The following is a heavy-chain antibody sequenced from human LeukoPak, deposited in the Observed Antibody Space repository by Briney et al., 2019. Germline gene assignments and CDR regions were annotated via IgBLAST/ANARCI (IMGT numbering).Heavy chain of an antibody. V-gene: IGHV4-38-2*02. CDR3: AGDGYNPTI. CDR1: GYSISSGYY. J-gene: IGHJ3*02. D-gene: IGHD5-18*01. Sequence: SETLSLTCTVSGYSISSGYYWGWIRQPPGKGLEWIGSVYHSGSTYYNPSLKSRVTISVDTSKNQFSLKLSSVTAADMALYYCAGDGYNPTIWGQGTMVTVSS. CDR2: VYHSGST.